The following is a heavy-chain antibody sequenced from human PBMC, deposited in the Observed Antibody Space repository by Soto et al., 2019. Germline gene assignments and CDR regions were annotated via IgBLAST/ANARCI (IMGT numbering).Heavy chain of an antibody. J-gene: IGHJ3*02. Sequence: QLQLQESGPGLVKPSETLSLTCTVSGGSISSSSYYWGWIRQPPGKGLEWIGSIYYSGSTYYNPSLKSRVTISVDTSKNQFSLKLSSVTAADTAVYYCARHIGSSGWGAFDIWGLGTMVTVSS. V-gene: IGHV4-39*01. CDR1: GGSISSSSYY. D-gene: IGHD6-19*01. CDR3: ARHIGSSGWGAFDI. CDR2: IYYSGST.